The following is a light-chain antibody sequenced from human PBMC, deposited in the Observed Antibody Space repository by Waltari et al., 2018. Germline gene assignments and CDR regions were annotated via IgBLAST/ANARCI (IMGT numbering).Light chain of an antibody. Sequence: SYRLTQPPSVSVAPGKTARISCGGDNIGTKSVHWYQHRPGPAPVLVLYLDSDRPSGVSERFSGSNSGYTATLTIIRVEVGDEADYYCQVCGTSCDHPVFGGGTKLTVL. J-gene: IGLJ3*02. CDR1: NIGTKS. CDR2: LDS. CDR3: QVCGTSCDHPV. V-gene: IGLV3-21*04.